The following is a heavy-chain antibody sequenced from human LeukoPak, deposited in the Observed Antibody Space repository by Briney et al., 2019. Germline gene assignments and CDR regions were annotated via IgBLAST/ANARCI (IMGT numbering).Heavy chain of an antibody. V-gene: IGHV3-74*01. CDR1: GFTLRNYW. J-gene: IGHJ4*02. D-gene: IGHD1-26*01. CDR3: ARERDKWELPQYYFDY. CDR2: IDNDGTGT. Sequence: GGSLRLSCTASGFTLRNYWMHWVRQAPGKGLVWVSRIDNDGTGTSYADSVKGRFTISRDNSKNTLYLQMNSLRAEDTAVYYCARERDKWELPQYYFDYWGQGTLVTVSS.